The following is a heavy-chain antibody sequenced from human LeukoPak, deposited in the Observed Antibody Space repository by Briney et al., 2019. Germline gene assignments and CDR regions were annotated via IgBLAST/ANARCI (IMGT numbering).Heavy chain of an antibody. J-gene: IGHJ5*01. CDR1: GYTFTNYG. D-gene: IGHD4-17*01. CDR2: INAYNGDT. CDR3: ARSPTVTTRCDF. Sequence: VASVKVSCKTSGYTFTNYGISWVRQAPGQGLEWMGWINAYNGDTNYAQNLQGRVTMTTDTSTSTAYMELRSLRSDDTALYYCARSPTVTTRCDFWGQGTLVTVSS. V-gene: IGHV1-18*01.